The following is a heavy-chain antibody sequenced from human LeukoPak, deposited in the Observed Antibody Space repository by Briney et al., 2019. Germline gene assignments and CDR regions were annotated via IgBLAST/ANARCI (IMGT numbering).Heavy chain of an antibody. J-gene: IGHJ5*02. V-gene: IGHV3-30*18. CDR2: LSYDGINK. CDR3: AKGYGQRLVNNWFDP. Sequence: GGSLRLSCAASGFTFSSYGMHWVRQAPGKGLEWVAVLSYDGINKYYADSVKGRFTISRDNSKNTLYLQINSLRAEDTAVYYCAKGYGQRLVNNWFDPWGQGTLVTVSS. CDR1: GFTFSSYG. D-gene: IGHD6-13*01.